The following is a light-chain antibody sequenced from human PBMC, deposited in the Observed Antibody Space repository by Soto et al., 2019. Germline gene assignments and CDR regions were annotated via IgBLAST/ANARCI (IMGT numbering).Light chain of an antibody. V-gene: IGLV2-14*03. CDR3: SSYTLDTTLV. CDR2: DVS. Sequence: QSALTQPASVSGSPGQSITISCTGTSSDVGNYNYVSWYQQYPGKAPRLMIYDVSNRPSGVSNRFSGSKSANTASLTISGLQAEDEADYYCSSYTLDTTLVFGGGTKLTVL. CDR1: SSDVGNYNY. J-gene: IGLJ2*01.